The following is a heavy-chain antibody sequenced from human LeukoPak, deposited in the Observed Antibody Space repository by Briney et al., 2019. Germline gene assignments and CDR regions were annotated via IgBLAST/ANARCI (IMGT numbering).Heavy chain of an antibody. CDR2: ISSGSSDI. J-gene: IGHJ5*02. CDR3: ARDARGYYNWFDP. CDR1: GFTFSSYA. V-gene: IGHV3-21*05. D-gene: IGHD2-15*01. Sequence: GGSLRLSCAASGFTFSSYAMSWVRQAPGKGLEWVSYISSGSSDIYYAGSVKGRFTISRDNAKNSLYLQMNSLRAEDTAVYYCARDARGYYNWFDPWGQGTLVTVSS.